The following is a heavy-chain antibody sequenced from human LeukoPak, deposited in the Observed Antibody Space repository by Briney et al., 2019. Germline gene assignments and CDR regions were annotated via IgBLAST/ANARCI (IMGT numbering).Heavy chain of an antibody. J-gene: IGHJ4*02. D-gene: IGHD3-10*01. CDR3: ARGGVDYYGSGTYYLMYYFDY. CDR2: ISSSGSSI. V-gene: IGHV3-11*01. CDR1: GFTFSDYY. Sequence: PGGSLRLSCAASGFTFSDYYMSWIRQAPGKGLEWVSYISSSGSSISYADSVKGRFTISRDNAKNSLYLQMNSLRAEDTAVYFCARGGVDYYGSGTYYLMYYFDYWGQGALVTVSS.